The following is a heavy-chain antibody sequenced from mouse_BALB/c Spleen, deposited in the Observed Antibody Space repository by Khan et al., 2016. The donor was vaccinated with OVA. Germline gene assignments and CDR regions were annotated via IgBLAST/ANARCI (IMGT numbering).Heavy chain of an antibody. Sequence: EVELVESGGGLVKPGGSLKLSCAASGFTFSTYAMSWVRQTPEKRLEWVATISSDGDYTYFPDNVTGRFTISSDNAKNTLCLQMTSLRSEDTAMYYCARSPYGNFAYWGQGTLVTGSA. J-gene: IGHJ3*01. D-gene: IGHD2-1*01. CDR1: GFTFSTYA. CDR2: ISSDGDYT. CDR3: ARSPYGNFAY. V-gene: IGHV5-9-3*01.